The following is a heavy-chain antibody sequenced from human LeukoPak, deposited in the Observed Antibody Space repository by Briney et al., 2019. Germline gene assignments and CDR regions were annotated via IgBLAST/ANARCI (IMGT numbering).Heavy chain of an antibody. Sequence: PGGSLRLSCAASGFTFSSYGFHWVRQAPGKGLEWVALIWYDGSKKYYAEPVKGRFTISRDDSKNTLYLQMNSLRAEDTAVYYCAKVGDYGDYALDYWGQGTLVTVSS. CDR1: GFTFSSYG. CDR3: AKVGDYGDYALDY. V-gene: IGHV3-30*02. D-gene: IGHD4-17*01. CDR2: IWYDGSKK. J-gene: IGHJ4*02.